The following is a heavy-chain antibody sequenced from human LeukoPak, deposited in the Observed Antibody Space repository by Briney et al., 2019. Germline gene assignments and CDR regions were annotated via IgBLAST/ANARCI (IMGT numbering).Heavy chain of an antibody. Sequence: SETLSLTCAVYGGSFSGYYWSWIRQPPGKGLEWIGEINHSGSTNYNPSLKSRVTISVDTSKNQFSLKLSSVTAADTAVYYCVREDYDYVWGSYRPGYFQHWGQGTLVTVSS. D-gene: IGHD3-16*02. V-gene: IGHV4-34*01. J-gene: IGHJ1*01. CDR2: INHSGST. CDR3: VREDYDYVWGSYRPGYFQH. CDR1: GGSFSGYY.